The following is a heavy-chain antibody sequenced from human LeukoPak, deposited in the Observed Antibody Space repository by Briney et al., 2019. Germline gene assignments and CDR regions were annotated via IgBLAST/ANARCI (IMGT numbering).Heavy chain of an antibody. V-gene: IGHV4-39*01. CDR3: ARRSYPPYNWLDP. CDR2: IYYSGST. Sequence: PSETLSLTCTVSGGSISSSSYYWGWIRQPPGKGLEWIGSIYYSGSTYYNPSLKSRVTISVDTSKNQFSLKLSSVTAADTAVYYCARRSYPPYNWLDPWGQGTLVTVSS. J-gene: IGHJ5*02. D-gene: IGHD3-10*01. CDR1: GGSISSSSYY.